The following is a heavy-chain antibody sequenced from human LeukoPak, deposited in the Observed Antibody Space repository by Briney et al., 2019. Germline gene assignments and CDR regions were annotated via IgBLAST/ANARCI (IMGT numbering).Heavy chain of an antibody. CDR2: MYFSGNI. CDR1: GGSINSGNYY. J-gene: IGHJ4*02. Sequence: SETLSLTCTVSGGSINSGNYYWGWIRQSPVKGLEWIASMYFSGNIYYNPSLKSRVTISADTSKNHFSLKLNSVTAADAAVYFCARGAGYNFGYKIYFDSWGQGTLVTVSS. CDR3: ARGAGYNFGYKIYFDS. V-gene: IGHV4-39*02. D-gene: IGHD5-18*01.